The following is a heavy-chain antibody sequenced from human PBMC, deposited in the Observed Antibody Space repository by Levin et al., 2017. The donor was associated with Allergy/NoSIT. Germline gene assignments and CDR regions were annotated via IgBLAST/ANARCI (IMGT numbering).Heavy chain of an antibody. CDR2: IYGDGSTT. J-gene: IGHJ4*02. CDR1: GFTFRSDW. Sequence: GGSLRLSCAASGFTFRSDWMHWVRQAPGKGLVWVSRIYGDGSTTGYVDSVKGRFTISRDNAKNTLYLQMNSLRVEDTAVYYCVREGYTYGTYFADWGQGTLVTVSS. CDR3: VREGYTYGTYFAD. D-gene: IGHD5-18*01. V-gene: IGHV3-74*01.